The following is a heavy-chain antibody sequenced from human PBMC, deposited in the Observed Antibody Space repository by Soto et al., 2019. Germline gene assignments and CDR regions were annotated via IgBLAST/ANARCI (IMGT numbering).Heavy chain of an antibody. Sequence: QVQLQQWGAGLLKPSETLSLTCAVYGGSFSGYYWSWIRQPPGKGLEWIGEINHSGSTNYNPSLKNRVTISVDTSKTQFSLKLSSVTAAETAVYYCARPYCSSPRCYNWFDPWGQGTLVTVSS. CDR2: INHSGST. J-gene: IGHJ5*02. CDR1: GGSFSGYY. V-gene: IGHV4-34*01. D-gene: IGHD2-2*01. CDR3: ARPYCSSPRCYNWFDP.